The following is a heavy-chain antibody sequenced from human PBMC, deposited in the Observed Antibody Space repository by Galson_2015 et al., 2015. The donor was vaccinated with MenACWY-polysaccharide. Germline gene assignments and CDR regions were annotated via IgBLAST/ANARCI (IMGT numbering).Heavy chain of an antibody. CDR1: GFTFSNYW. CDR2: IKQDGTEK. CDR3: ARGGPGNGYFCNDY. Sequence: SLRLSCAASGFTFSNYWMNWVRQAPGKGLEWVANIKQDGTEKYYVDSVKGRFTISRDNAKNSLYLEMNSLRAEDTAVYYCARGGPGNGYFCNDYWGQGILVTVSS. J-gene: IGHJ4*02. V-gene: IGHV3-7*01. D-gene: IGHD5-24*01.